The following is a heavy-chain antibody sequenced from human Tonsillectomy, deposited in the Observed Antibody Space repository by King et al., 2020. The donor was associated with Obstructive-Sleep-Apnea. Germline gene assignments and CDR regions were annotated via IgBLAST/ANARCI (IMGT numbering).Heavy chain of an antibody. V-gene: IGHV3-66*01. D-gene: IGHD1-7*01. Sequence: QLVQSGGGSVQPGGSLRLSCAVSGFTVSSSYMTWVRQAPGKGLEWVSIIYSGGNSYYADSVKGRFTISRDNSKNTLYLGMNSLRAEDTAVYYCAREITGTFDYWGQGTLVTVSS. CDR1: GFTVSSSY. CDR3: AREITGTFDY. CDR2: IYSGGNS. J-gene: IGHJ4*02.